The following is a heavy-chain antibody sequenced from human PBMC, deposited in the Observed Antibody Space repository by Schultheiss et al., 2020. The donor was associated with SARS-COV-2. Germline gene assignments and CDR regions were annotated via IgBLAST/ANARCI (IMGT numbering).Heavy chain of an antibody. CDR1: GYSFTSYW. Sequence: GESLKISCKGSGYSFTSYWIGWVRQMPGKGLEWMGIIYPGDSDTRYSPSFQGQVTISADKSISTAYLQWSSLKASDTAMYFCARHVDASGRSFDAFDIWGQGTMVTVSS. D-gene: IGHD3-10*01. J-gene: IGHJ3*02. CDR3: ARHVDASGRSFDAFDI. CDR2: IYPGDSDT. V-gene: IGHV5-51*01.